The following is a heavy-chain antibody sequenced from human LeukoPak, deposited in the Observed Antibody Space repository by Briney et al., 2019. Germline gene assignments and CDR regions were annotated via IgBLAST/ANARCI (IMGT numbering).Heavy chain of an antibody. CDR2: IYWDDGK. Sequence: SGPTLVKPTQTLTLTCTFSGFSLNTDGVGVGWIRQPPGKALEWLALIYWDDGKRYSPSLKRRLTITKDTSKNQVVLTMTYMDPVDTATYYCARRFPTRKYFDYWGQVTLVTASS. D-gene: IGHD1-14*01. V-gene: IGHV2-5*02. CDR3: ARRFPTRKYFDY. CDR1: GFSLNTDGVG. J-gene: IGHJ4*02.